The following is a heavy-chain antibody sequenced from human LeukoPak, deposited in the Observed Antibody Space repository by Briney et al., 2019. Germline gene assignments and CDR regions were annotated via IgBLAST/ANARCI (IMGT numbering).Heavy chain of an antibody. V-gene: IGHV4-34*01. Sequence: PSETLSLTCAVYGGSFSGYYWSWIRQPPGKGLEWIGEINHSGSTNYNPSLKSRVTISVDTSKNQFSLKLSSVTAADTAVYYCARKEWQVRKGLDYWGQGTLVTVSS. J-gene: IGHJ4*02. CDR2: INHSGST. D-gene: IGHD6-19*01. CDR1: GGSFSGYY. CDR3: ARKEWQVRKGLDY.